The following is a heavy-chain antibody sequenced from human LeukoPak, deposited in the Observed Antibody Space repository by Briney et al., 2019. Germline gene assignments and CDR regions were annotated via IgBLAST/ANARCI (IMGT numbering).Heavy chain of an antibody. D-gene: IGHD5-12*01. CDR2: IGDSGGRT. CDR1: GLALRRNA. J-gene: IGHJ4*02. Sequence: GGSLRLSCAAPGLALRRNAMSWVRKAPGKGRDWVSSIGDSGGRTYYADSVKGRFTISRDTSKNTLYLQMDSLRAEDAAVYYCAKYRGYGDSYDSWGQGTLVTVSS. V-gene: IGHV3-23*01. CDR3: AKYRGYGDSYDS.